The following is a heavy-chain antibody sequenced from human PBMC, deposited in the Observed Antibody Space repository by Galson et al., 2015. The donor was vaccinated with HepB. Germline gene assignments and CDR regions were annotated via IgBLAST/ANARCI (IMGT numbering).Heavy chain of an antibody. Sequence: SVKVSCKASGYTFTSYGINWVRQAPGQGLEWMGWISAYNANTTYAQKLQGRVTMTTDTSTSTAYMELRSLRSDDTAVYYCAREMTHIVVEPSATSQDCHYYYFMDVWGKGTTVTVSS. CDR3: AREMTHIVVEPSATSQDCHYYYFMDV. V-gene: IGHV1-18*01. CDR2: ISAYNANT. J-gene: IGHJ6*03. D-gene: IGHD2-2*01. CDR1: GYTFTSYG.